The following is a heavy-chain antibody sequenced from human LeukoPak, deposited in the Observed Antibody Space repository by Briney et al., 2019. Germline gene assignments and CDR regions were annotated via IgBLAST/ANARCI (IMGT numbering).Heavy chain of an antibody. CDR1: GGSFSAYH. Sequence: PSETLSLTCAVYGGSFSAYHWTWIRQAPGKGLEWIGEATHSGSSNYNPSLKSRVNISVDMAKNQFSLTLSSVTAADTAEYYCARMWPGRIGGSLGSSHYWGQGTLVTVSS. CDR3: ARMWPGRIGGSLGSSHY. J-gene: IGHJ4*02. CDR2: ATHSGSS. D-gene: IGHD1-26*01. V-gene: IGHV4-34*01.